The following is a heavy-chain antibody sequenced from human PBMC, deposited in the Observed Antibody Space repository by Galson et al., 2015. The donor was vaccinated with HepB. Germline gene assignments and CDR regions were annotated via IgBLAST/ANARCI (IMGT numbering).Heavy chain of an antibody. V-gene: IGHV1-24*01. CDR2: FDPEDGER. CDR3: STDRSRLGGWKYDAFDI. Sequence: SVKVSCKVSGYTLNELSMHWVRQAPGKGLERMGSFDPEDGERIYAQKFQGRVTMTEDTSTDTAYMEVSSLRSEDTAVYYCSTDRSRLGGWKYDAFDIWGQGIMVTVSS. J-gene: IGHJ3*02. CDR1: GYTLNELS. D-gene: IGHD6-19*01.